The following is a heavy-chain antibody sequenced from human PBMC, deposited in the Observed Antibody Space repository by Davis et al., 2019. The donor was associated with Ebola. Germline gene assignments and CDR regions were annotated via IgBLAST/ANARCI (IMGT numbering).Heavy chain of an antibody. CDR1: GYTFTSYA. V-gene: IGHV1-3*01. CDR2: INAGNGNT. CDR3: ARDQSAMIPSLDAFDI. D-gene: IGHD2-2*01. Sequence: ASVKVSCKASGYTFTSYAMHWVRQAPGQRLEWMGWINAGNGNTKYSQKFQGRVTITRDTSASTAYMELSSLRSEDTAVYYCARDQSAMIPSLDAFDIWGQGTMVTVSS. J-gene: IGHJ3*02.